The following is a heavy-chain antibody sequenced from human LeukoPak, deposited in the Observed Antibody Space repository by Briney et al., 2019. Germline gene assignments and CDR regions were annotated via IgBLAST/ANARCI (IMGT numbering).Heavy chain of an antibody. CDR1: GGTFSSYA. V-gene: IGHV1-69*05. CDR3: ASGARDFWSGYYGY. J-gene: IGHJ4*02. CDR2: IIPIFGTA. Sequence: GASVKVSCKASGGTFSSYAISWVRQAPGQGLEWMGGIIPIFGTANYAQKFQGRVTITTDESTSTAYMELSSLRSEDTAVYYCASGARDFWSGYYGYWGQGTLVTVPS. D-gene: IGHD3-3*01.